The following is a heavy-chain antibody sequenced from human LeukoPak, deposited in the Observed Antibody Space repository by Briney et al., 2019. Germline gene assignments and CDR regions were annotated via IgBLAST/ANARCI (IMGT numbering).Heavy chain of an antibody. V-gene: IGHV3-7*02. CDR3: ARTAGYSSIVFDI. CDR2: IKQDGSEK. CDR1: GFTFSSYW. Sequence: GGSLRLSCAASGFTFSSYWMHWVRQAPGRGLEWVANIKQDGSEKYYVDSVKGRFTISRDNAKNSLYLQMNSLRAEDTAVYNCARTAGYSSIVFDIWGQGTMVTVSS. J-gene: IGHJ3*02. D-gene: IGHD2-2*01.